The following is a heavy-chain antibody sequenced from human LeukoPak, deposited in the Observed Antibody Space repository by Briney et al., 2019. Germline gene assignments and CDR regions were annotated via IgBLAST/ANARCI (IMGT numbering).Heavy chain of an antibody. CDR1: GYTFTSYA. CDR2: INTNTGNP. D-gene: IGHD2-15*01. CDR3: ARSGYRSGGSCYSGTVWFDP. V-gene: IGHV7-4-1*02. J-gene: IGHJ5*02. Sequence: GASVKVSCKASGYTFTSYAMNWVRQAPGQGLEWMGWINTNTGNPTYAQGFTGRFVFSLDTSVSTAYLQISSLKAEDTAVYYCARSGYRSGGSCYSGTVWFDPWGQGTLVTVSS.